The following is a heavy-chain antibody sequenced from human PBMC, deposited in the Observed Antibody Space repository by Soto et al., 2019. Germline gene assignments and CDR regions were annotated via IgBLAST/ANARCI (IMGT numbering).Heavy chain of an antibody. CDR2: IKQDGSEK. CDR1: GFTFSSYW. Sequence: GGSLRLSCAASGFTFSSYWMSWVRQAPGKGLEWVANIKQDGSEKYYVDSVKGRFTISRDNAKNSLYLQMNSLRAEDTAVYYCAREGAYCTNGVCSPLWTPFDYWGQGTLVTVSS. D-gene: IGHD2-8*01. V-gene: IGHV3-7*01. J-gene: IGHJ4*02. CDR3: AREGAYCTNGVCSPLWTPFDY.